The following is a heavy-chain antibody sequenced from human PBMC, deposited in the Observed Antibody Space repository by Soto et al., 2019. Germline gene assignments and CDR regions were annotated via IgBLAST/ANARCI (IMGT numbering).Heavy chain of an antibody. D-gene: IGHD3-22*01. CDR3: TSYYYDSSGYYSDV. CDR2: IRSKAYGGTT. J-gene: IGHJ6*02. CDR1: GFTFGDYA. Sequence: GGSLRLSCTASGFTFGDYAMSWFRQAPGKGLEWVGFIRSKAYGGTTEYAASVKGRFTISRDDSKSIAYLQMNSLKTEDTAVYYCTSYYYDSSGYYSDVWSQGTTVTVSS. V-gene: IGHV3-49*03.